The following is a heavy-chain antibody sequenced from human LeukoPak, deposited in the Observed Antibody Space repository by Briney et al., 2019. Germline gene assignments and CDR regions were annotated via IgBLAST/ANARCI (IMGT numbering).Heavy chain of an antibody. J-gene: IGHJ4*02. D-gene: IGHD3-22*01. CDR3: ARVRGSGYYYVLDY. CDR1: GGSFSGYY. V-gene: IGHV4-34*01. CDR2: INHSGST. Sequence: SETLSLTCAVYGGSFSGYYWSWIRQPPGKGLEWIGEINHSGSTNYNPSLKSRVTISVDTSKNQFSLKLSSVTAANTAVYYCARVRGSGYYYVLDYWGQGTLVTVSS.